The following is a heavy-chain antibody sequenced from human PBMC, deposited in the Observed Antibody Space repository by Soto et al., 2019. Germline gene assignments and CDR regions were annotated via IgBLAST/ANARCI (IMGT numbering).Heavy chain of an antibody. Sequence: QVQLVESGGGVVQPGRSLRLSCAASGFTFSSYGMHWVRQAPGEGLEWVAIISYDGSNKYYADSVKGRFTISRDNSKNTQYVHMDSLRAEDTAGYFCVKKGASGSTVSLFDYWGQGTLVTGSS. J-gene: IGHJ4*02. V-gene: IGHV3-30*18. D-gene: IGHD4-17*01. CDR1: GFTFSSYG. CDR3: VKKGASGSTVSLFDY. CDR2: ISYDGSNK.